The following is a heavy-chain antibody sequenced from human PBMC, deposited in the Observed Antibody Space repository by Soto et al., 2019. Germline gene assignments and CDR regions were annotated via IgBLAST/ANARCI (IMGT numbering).Heavy chain of an antibody. Sequence: QVQLVETGGGVVQPGRSLRLSCAASGFTFSSYAMHWVRQAPGKGLEWVAVISYDGSNKYYEDSVKGRFTISRDNSKNTLYLQMNSLRAEDTAVYYCARGGGYSYGPLGYWGQGTLVTVSS. CDR1: GFTFSSYA. V-gene: IGHV3-30-3*01. D-gene: IGHD5-18*01. J-gene: IGHJ4*02. CDR3: ARGGGYSYGPLGY. CDR2: ISYDGSNK.